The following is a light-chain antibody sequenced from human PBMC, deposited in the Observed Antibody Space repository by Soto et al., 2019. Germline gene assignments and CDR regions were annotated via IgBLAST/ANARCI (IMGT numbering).Light chain of an antibody. V-gene: IGKV1-5*01. CDR3: QQYDSYSPWT. J-gene: IGKJ1*01. CDR1: QNINKW. Sequence: DIQMTQSPSTLSASVGDRVTITCRASQNINKWLAWHQQKPGKAPKLLIYDASSLEIGVPSRFSASGSGTEFTLTISSLQPDDFATYYCQQYDSYSPWTFGQGTKVELK. CDR2: DAS.